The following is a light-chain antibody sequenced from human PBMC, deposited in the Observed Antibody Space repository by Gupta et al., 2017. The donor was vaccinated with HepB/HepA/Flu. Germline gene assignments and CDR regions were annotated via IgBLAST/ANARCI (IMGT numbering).Light chain of an antibody. Sequence: EIVLTQSPATLSLSPGERATLSCRASQSVSSYLAWYQQKPGQAPMLLIDDASNRATGIPARFSGSGSGTDFTLTISSLEPEDFAVYYCQQRSNGPPITLGPGTKVEIK. CDR1: QSVSSY. CDR3: QQRSNGPPIT. V-gene: IGKV3-11*01. CDR2: DAS. J-gene: IGKJ3*01.